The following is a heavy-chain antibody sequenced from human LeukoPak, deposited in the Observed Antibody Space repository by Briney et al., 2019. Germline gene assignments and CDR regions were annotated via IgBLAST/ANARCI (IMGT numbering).Heavy chain of an antibody. CDR2: INHSGST. D-gene: IGHD3-10*01. Sequence: SETLSLTCAVYGGSFSGYYWSWIRQPPGKGLERIGEINHSGSTNYNPSLKSRVTISVDTSKNQFSLKLSSVTAADTAVYYCARGTGAHYFDYWGQGTLVTVSS. CDR3: ARGTGAHYFDY. CDR1: GGSFSGYY. V-gene: IGHV4-34*01. J-gene: IGHJ4*02.